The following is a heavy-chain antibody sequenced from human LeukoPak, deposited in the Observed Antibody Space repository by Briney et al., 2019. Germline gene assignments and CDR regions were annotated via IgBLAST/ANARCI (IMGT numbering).Heavy chain of an antibody. CDR3: ARDLSGSAWGFGY. V-gene: IGHV3-7*03. D-gene: IGHD6-19*01. J-gene: IGHJ4*02. Sequence: GGSLRLSCAASGFTFSSYWMSWVRQAPGKGLEWVANIKQDGSEKYYVDSVKGRFTISRDNAKNSLYLQMNSLRTEDTAVYYCARDLSGSAWGFGYWGQGTLVTVSS. CDR2: IKQDGSEK. CDR1: GFTFSSYW.